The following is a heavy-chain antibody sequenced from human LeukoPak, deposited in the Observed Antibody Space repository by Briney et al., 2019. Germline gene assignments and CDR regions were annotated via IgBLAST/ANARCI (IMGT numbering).Heavy chain of an antibody. D-gene: IGHD4-23*01. CDR2: IYTSGST. J-gene: IGHJ6*03. Sequence: SETLSLTCTVSGGSISSYYWSWIRQPAGKGLEWIGRIYTSGSTNYNPSLKSRVTMSVDTSKNQFSLKLSSVTAADTAVYYCARDVSDYGGNYYYYYYMDVWGKGATVTVSS. CDR1: GGSISSYY. V-gene: IGHV4-4*07. CDR3: ARDVSDYGGNYYYYYYMDV.